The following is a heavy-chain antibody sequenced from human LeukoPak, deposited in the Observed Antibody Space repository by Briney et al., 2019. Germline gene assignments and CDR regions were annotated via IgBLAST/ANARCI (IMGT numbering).Heavy chain of an antibody. CDR3: ARDVSGGYDPGYFDY. CDR2: IYSVGST. CDR1: GFTLSSNY. V-gene: IGHV3-53*01. Sequence: PGGSLRLSCAASGFTLSSNYMSWVRQAPGKGLEWVSVIYSVGSTYYADSVKGRFTISRDNSKNTLYLQMNSLRAEDTAVYYCARDVSGGYDPGYFDYWGQGTLVTVSS. J-gene: IGHJ4*02. D-gene: IGHD5-12*01.